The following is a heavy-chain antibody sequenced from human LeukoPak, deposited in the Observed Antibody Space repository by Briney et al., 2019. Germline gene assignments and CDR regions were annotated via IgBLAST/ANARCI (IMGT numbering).Heavy chain of an antibody. Sequence: GASVKVSCKAFGYTFTRYGVSWVRQAPGQGLEWIGWISGSNGNTNYAQNFQGRVTMTRDMSTSTVYMELSSLRSEDTAVYYCARDRGYSSGWYSGNYFDYWGQGTLVTVSS. CDR3: ARDRGYSSGWYSGNYFDY. V-gene: IGHV1-18*01. D-gene: IGHD6-19*01. CDR2: ISGSNGNT. J-gene: IGHJ4*02. CDR1: GYTFTRYG.